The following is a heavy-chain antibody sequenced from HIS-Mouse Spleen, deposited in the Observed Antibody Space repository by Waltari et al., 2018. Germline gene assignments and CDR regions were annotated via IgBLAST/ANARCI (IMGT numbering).Heavy chain of an antibody. Sequence: QLQLQESGPGLVKPSETRSLTSTVSGGSISSRIYYWGWIRQPPGKGLEWIGSIYYSGSTYYNPSLKSRVTISVDTSKNQFSLKLSSVTAADTAVYYCAREIPYSSSWYDWYFDLWGRGTLVTVSS. CDR2: IYYSGST. J-gene: IGHJ2*01. CDR3: AREIPYSSSWYDWYFDL. V-gene: IGHV4-39*07. D-gene: IGHD6-13*01. CDR1: GGSISSRIYY.